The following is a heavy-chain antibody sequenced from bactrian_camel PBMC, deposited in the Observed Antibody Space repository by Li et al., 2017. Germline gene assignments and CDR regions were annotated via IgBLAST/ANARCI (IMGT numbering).Heavy chain of an antibody. V-gene: IGHV3S53*01. J-gene: IGHJ6*01. CDR1: GYISSAYC. D-gene: IGHD4*01. CDR2: IVSDDRT. Sequence: VQLVESGGGSVQAGGSLRLSCAGSGYISSAYCMAWFRQAPGKELEGVAVIVSDDRTTYAESVSGRFTISRDNDKNTLYLLMNSLKPADTAMYYCAADRYLSDYCSGDFGFWGQGTQVTVS. CDR3: AADRYLSDYCSGDFGF.